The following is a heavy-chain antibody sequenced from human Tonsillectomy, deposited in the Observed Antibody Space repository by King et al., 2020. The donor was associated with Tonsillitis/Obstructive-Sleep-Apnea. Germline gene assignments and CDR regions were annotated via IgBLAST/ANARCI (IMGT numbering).Heavy chain of an antibody. CDR2: LRHSGST. CDR3: ARMHPTGEFDY. D-gene: IGHD7-27*01. Sequence: VQLQQWGAGLLKPSETLSLTCAVYVGFFSGYYVSWIRQLPGKGLEWIGELRHSGSTNYTPSLKSRVTISVDTSKNQFSLKLTSVTAADTAVYYCARMHPTGEFDYWGQGTLVTVSS. J-gene: IGHJ4*02. V-gene: IGHV4-34*01. CDR1: VGFFSGYY.